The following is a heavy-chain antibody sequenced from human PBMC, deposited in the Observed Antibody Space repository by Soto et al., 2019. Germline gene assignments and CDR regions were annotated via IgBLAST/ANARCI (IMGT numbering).Heavy chain of an antibody. V-gene: IGHV4-59*01. CDR2: IYYSGST. Sequence: PSETLSLTCSVSGVSISNYYCSWIRQPPGKGLEWIGYIYYSGSTNYNPSLKSRVTISVDTSKNQFSLKLSSVTAADTAVYYCARAGAATLSDYWGQGTLVTVSS. J-gene: IGHJ4*02. CDR1: GVSISNYY. D-gene: IGHD2-15*01. CDR3: ARAGAATLSDY.